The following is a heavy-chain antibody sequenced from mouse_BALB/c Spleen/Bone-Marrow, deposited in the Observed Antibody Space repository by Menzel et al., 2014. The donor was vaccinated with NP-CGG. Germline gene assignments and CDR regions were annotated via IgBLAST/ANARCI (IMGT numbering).Heavy chain of an antibody. Sequence: QVQLQQPGAEFVKPGASVKLSCKASGYTFATYWMHWVKQRPGQGLEWNGQIDPSDSYTNYSQEFKGKATLTVDKSSSTAYMQLSSLSSEDSAVYYCARGGDNYAWFPYWGQGTLVTVSA. CDR3: ARGGDNYAWFPY. V-gene: IGHV1-69*02. CDR1: GYTFATYW. J-gene: IGHJ3*01. D-gene: IGHD1-3*01. CDR2: IDPSDSYT.